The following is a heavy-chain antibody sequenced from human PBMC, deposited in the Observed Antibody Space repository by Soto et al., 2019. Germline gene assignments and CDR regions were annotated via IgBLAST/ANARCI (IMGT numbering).Heavy chain of an antibody. J-gene: IGHJ4*02. CDR3: ANIYRTLFTATSSFDF. CDR1: GFTFSSSA. V-gene: IGHV3-23*01. D-gene: IGHD2-15*01. CDR2: IASSGGNT. Sequence: EVQLLESGGGLVQPGGSLRLSCAASGFTFSSSAMSWVRQAPGKGLEWVSTIASSGGNTDYVDSVKGRFTICRDNSKNTLTLQMNSLRAEDTAIYYCANIYRTLFTATSSFDFWGQGTLVTVSS.